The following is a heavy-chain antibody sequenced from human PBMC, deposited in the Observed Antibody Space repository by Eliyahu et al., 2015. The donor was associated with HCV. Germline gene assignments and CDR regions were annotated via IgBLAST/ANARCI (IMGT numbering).Heavy chain of an antibody. Sequence: QTQLEQSGPEVKKPGTSVKVSCKAPGFTFXSSAMQWVRQARGQRLEWIGWIVVGSGNTYYAQRFQERVTLTRDMSTGTAYMELSSLRSEDTAVYYCAADNDSSGTGAFDIWGQGTMVTVSS. V-gene: IGHV1-58*02. CDR3: AADNDSSGTGAFDI. CDR2: IVVGSGNT. CDR1: GFTFXSSA. J-gene: IGHJ3*02. D-gene: IGHD3-22*01.